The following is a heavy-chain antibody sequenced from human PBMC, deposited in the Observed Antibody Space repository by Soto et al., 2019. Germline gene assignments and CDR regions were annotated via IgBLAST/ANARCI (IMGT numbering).Heavy chain of an antibody. CDR2: INHSGST. CDR3: ARGHSWVRGVITKYYYYGMDV. J-gene: IGHJ6*02. CDR1: GGSFSGYY. V-gene: IGHV4-34*01. D-gene: IGHD3-10*01. Sequence: SETLSLTCAVYGGSFSGYYWSWIRQPPGKGLEWIGEINHSGSTNYNPSLKSRVTISVDTSKNQFSLKLSSVTAADTAVYYCARGHSWVRGVITKYYYYGMDVWGQGTTVTVSS.